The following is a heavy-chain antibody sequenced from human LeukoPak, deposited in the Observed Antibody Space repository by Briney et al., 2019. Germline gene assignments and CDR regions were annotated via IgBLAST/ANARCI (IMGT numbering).Heavy chain of an antibody. CDR2: ISSSSSYI. Sequence: GGSLRLSCAASGFTFSSYSMNWVRQAPGKGLEWVSSISSSSSYIYYADSVKGRFTISRDNAKNSLYLQMNSLRAEDTAVYYCARAMHLRDAFDIWGQGTMVTVSS. CDR3: ARAMHLRDAFDI. J-gene: IGHJ3*02. V-gene: IGHV3-21*01. D-gene: IGHD2-2*01. CDR1: GFTFSSYS.